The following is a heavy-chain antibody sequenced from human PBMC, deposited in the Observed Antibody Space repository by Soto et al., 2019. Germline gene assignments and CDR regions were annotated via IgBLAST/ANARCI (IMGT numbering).Heavy chain of an antibody. J-gene: IGHJ4*02. D-gene: IGHD2-8*01. CDR2: ISAYNGNT. CDR1: GYTFTSYG. CDR3: ARDFRYCTNGVCSYYFDY. Sequence: ASVKVSCKGSGYTFTSYGISWVRQAPGQGLEWMGWISAYNGNTNYAQKLQGRVTMTTDTSTSTAYMELRSLRSDDTAVYYCARDFRYCTNGVCSYYFDYWGQGTLVTVSS. V-gene: IGHV1-18*04.